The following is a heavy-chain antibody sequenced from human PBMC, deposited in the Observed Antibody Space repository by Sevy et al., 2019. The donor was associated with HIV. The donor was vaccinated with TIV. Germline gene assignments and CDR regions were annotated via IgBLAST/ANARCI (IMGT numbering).Heavy chain of an antibody. V-gene: IGHV4-39*01. D-gene: IGHD2-15*01. CDR3: ARRGDNNWFDP. CDR1: GVYISGGAYY. CDR2: ISYTGST. Sequence: SETLSLTCTVSGVYISGGAYYWGWIRQPPGKGLEWIGSISYTGSTYYNPSLKSRVTISVDTSKNQFSLKLTSVTAADTAVYYCARRGDNNWFDPWGQGTLVTVSS. J-gene: IGHJ5*02.